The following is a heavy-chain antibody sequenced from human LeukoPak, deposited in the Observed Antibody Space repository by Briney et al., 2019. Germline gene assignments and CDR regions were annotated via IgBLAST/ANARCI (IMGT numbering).Heavy chain of an antibody. D-gene: IGHD6-13*01. CDR3: ASPTQIAAAGTGAFDS. V-gene: IGHV3-21*01. J-gene: IGHJ3*02. CDR1: GFAFSSYS. CDR2: ISSSSSYI. Sequence: GGSLRLSCAASGFAFSSYSMNWVRQAPGKGLEWVSSISSSSSYIYYADSVKGRFTISRDNAKNSLYLQMNSLRAEDTAVYYCASPTQIAAAGTGAFDSWGQGTVVTVSS.